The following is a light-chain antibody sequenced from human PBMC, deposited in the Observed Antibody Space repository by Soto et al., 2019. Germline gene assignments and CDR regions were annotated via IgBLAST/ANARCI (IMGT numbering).Light chain of an antibody. CDR3: QSCDSSLSGSGV. V-gene: IGLV1-40*01. J-gene: IGLJ1*01. CDR2: RNS. Sequence: QSVLPQPPSVSGAPGQRVTISCTGSSSNIGAGYDVHWYQQVPGTAPKLLIYRNSNRPSGVPDRFSGSKSGTSASLAITGLQAEDEADYYCQSCDSSLSGSGVFGTGTKLNVL. CDR1: SSNIGAGYD.